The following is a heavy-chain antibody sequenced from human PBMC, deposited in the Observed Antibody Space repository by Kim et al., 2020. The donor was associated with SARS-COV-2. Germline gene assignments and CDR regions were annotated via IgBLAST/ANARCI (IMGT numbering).Heavy chain of an antibody. CDR3: ARTRQGVTMVRGVIYYYFDY. Sequence: RFTISRDNSKNTLYLQMNSLRAEDTAVYYCARTRQGVTMVRGVIYYYFDYWGQGTLVTVSS. D-gene: IGHD3-10*01. J-gene: IGHJ4*02. V-gene: IGHV3-53*01.